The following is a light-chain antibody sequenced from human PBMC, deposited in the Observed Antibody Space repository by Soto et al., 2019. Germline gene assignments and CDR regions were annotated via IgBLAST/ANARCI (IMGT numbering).Light chain of an antibody. CDR1: QGISTW. J-gene: IGKJ1*01. Sequence: DIQMTQSPSTLSASVGDRVTITCRASQGISTWLAWYQQKPGKAPKLLIYKASTLQNEVPSRFNGGGSGTELNLTIDSLQSTYFAIYYCQQYDNYPWTFGQGTKVELK. V-gene: IGKV1-5*03. CDR3: QQYDNYPWT. CDR2: KAS.